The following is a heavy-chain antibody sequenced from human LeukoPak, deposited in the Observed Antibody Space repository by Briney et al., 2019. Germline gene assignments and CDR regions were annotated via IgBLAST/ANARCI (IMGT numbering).Heavy chain of an antibody. Sequence: GGSLRLSCAASGFSFIDYAMSWVRQAPGKGLEWVSAISGSGGSTYYADSVKGRFTISRDNSKNTLYLQMNSLRAEDTAVYYCAKDDTARYYGMDVWGQGTTVTVSS. CDR2: ISGSGGST. V-gene: IGHV3-23*01. D-gene: IGHD5-18*01. J-gene: IGHJ6*02. CDR3: AKDDTARYYGMDV. CDR1: GFSFIDYA.